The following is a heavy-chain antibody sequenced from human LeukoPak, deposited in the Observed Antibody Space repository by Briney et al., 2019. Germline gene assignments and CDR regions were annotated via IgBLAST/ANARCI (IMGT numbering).Heavy chain of an antibody. CDR3: ARVDPRGRTPLSPAFDY. V-gene: IGHV3-21*01. CDR2: ISSSSSYI. Sequence: GGSLRLSCAASGFTFSSYSMNWVRQAPGKGLEWVSSISSSSSYIYYADSVKGRFTISRDNAMNSLYLQLNSLRAEDTAVYYCARVDPRGRTPLSPAFDYWGQGTLVTVSS. CDR1: GFTFSSYS. J-gene: IGHJ4*02.